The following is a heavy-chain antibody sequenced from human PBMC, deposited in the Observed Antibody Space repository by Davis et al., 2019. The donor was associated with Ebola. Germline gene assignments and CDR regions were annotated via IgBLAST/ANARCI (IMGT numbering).Heavy chain of an antibody. Sequence: PGGSLRLSCKGSAYSFTNHWIAWVRLMPGKGLEWLGIIYPDDSETRYSPSFQGQVTISADKSSATAYLQWSSLKASDTAMYYCARQSAYNVRFFDSWGQGTLVTVSS. J-gene: IGHJ4*02. CDR1: AYSFTNHW. CDR3: ARQSAYNVRFFDS. CDR2: IYPDDSET. V-gene: IGHV5-51*01. D-gene: IGHD1-1*01.